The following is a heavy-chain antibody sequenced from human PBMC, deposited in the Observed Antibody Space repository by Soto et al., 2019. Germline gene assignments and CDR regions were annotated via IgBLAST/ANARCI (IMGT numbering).Heavy chain of an antibody. CDR2: IYYSGST. CDR1: GGSISSSSYY. V-gene: IGHV4-39*01. Sequence: QLQLQESGPGLVKPSETLSLTCTVSGGSISSSSYYWGWIRQPPGKGLEWIGSIYYSGSTYYNPSLKSRVPIYVDTSKNQFSLKLSSVTAADTAVYYCARLSKPAGGDRYYYDSSGYYYFDYWGQGTLVTVSS. CDR3: ARLSKPAGGDRYYYDSSGYYYFDY. D-gene: IGHD3-22*01. J-gene: IGHJ4*02.